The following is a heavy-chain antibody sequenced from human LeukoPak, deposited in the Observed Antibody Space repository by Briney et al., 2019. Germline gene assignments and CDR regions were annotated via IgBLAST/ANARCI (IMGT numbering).Heavy chain of an antibody. J-gene: IGHJ6*03. CDR2: IIPIFGTA. CDR1: GGTFSSYA. D-gene: IGHD3-10*01. Sequence: ASVKVSCKASGGTFSSYAISWVRQAPGQGLEWMGGIIPIFGTANYAQKLQGRVTITADKSTITAYMELDSLRSEDTAVYYCASNSRLWFGESTQHYYYYYMDVWGKGTTVTVSS. V-gene: IGHV1-69*06. CDR3: ASNSRLWFGESTQHYYYYYMDV.